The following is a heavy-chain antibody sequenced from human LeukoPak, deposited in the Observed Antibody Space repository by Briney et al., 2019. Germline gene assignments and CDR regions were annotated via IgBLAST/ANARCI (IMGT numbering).Heavy chain of an antibody. CDR2: IYYSGST. J-gene: IGHJ4*02. CDR3: ASRLKYCSSTSCPDY. Sequence: KPSETLSLTCTVSGGSISSSSYYWGWIRQPPGKGLEWIGSIYYSGSTYYNPSLKSRVTISVDTSKNQSSLKLSSVAAADTAVYYCASRLKYCSSTSCPDYWGQGTLVTVSS. CDR1: GGSISSSSYY. V-gene: IGHV4-39*01. D-gene: IGHD2-2*01.